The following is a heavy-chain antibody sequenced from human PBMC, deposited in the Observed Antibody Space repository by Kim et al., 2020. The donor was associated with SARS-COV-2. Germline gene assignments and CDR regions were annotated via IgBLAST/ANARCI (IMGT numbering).Heavy chain of an antibody. D-gene: IGHD3-22*01. J-gene: IGHJ4*02. V-gene: IGHV3-53*01. CDR3: ARIRGSSGYIDY. Sequence: YYADSVKGRFTISRDNSKNTLYLKMNSLRAEDTAVYYCARIRGSSGYIDYWGQGTLVTVSS.